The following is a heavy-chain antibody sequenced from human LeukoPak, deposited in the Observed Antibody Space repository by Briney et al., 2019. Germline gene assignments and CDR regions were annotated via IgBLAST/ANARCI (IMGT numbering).Heavy chain of an antibody. CDR2: IHWNVGST. J-gene: IGHJ3*02. Sequence: GGSLTPSCAPAAPSLDDYGVGCVSPPARNWREWVSCIHWNVGSTSYADSVKGRLPLSRDNAKSSLYLQMKSLRADNTALYYCARVAAADAFDIWGQGTMVTVSS. V-gene: IGHV3-20*04. CDR3: ARVAAADAFDI. D-gene: IGHD6-13*01. CDR1: APSLDDYG.